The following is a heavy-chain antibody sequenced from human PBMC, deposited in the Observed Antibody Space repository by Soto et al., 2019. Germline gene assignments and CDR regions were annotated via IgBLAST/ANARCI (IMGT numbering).Heavy chain of an antibody. CDR1: GYTFTNFG. CDR3: AAVGYGDYTH. V-gene: IGHV1-58*02. CDR2: IVVGSGNT. D-gene: IGHD4-17*01. Sequence: GASVKVSCKASGYTFTNFGISWVRQARGQRLEWIGWIVVGSGNTNYAQKFQERVTITRDMSTSTAYMELSSLRSEDTAVYYCAAVGYGDYTHWGQGTLVTVSS. J-gene: IGHJ4*02.